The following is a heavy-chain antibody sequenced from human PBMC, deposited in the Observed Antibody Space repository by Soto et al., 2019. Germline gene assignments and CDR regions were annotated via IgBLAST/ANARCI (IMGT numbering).Heavy chain of an antibody. Sequence: SETLSLTCAVYGGSFSGYYWSWIRQPPGKGLEWIGEINHSGSTNYNPSLKSRVTISVDTSKNQFSLKLSSVTAADTAVYYCARGPRRYGDSRRGYYYYMDVWGKGTTVTVSS. CDR3: ARGPRRYGDSRRGYYYYMDV. V-gene: IGHV4-34*01. CDR2: INHSGST. J-gene: IGHJ6*03. CDR1: GGSFSGYY. D-gene: IGHD4-17*01.